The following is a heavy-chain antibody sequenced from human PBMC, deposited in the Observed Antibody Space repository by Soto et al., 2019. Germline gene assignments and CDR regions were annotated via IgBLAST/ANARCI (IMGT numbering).Heavy chain of an antibody. Sequence: LRLSCAASGFTFSSYSMNCVRQAPGKGLEWVSSISSSSSHIYYADSVKGRFTISRDNAKNSLYLQMNSLRAEDTAVYYCLCVLTAFDIWGQGTMVTVSS. V-gene: IGHV3-21*01. J-gene: IGHJ3*02. CDR1: GFTFSSYS. CDR2: ISSSSSHI. D-gene: IGHD3-9*01. CDR3: LCVLTAFDI.